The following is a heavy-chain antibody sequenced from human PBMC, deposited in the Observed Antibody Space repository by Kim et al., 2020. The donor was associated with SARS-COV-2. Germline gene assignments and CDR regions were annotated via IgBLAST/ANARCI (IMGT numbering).Heavy chain of an antibody. J-gene: IGHJ6*02. V-gene: IGHV3-48*02. Sequence: GGSLRLSCAASGFTFSTYSMNWVRQAPGKGLEWVSYISGGSNTIYYADSVMGRFTISRDNAKSSLYLQMNSLRDEDTAVYYCAREKRSGGYDYNGMDVWGQGTTVTVS. CDR2: ISGGSNTI. D-gene: IGHD2-15*01. CDR3: AREKRSGGYDYNGMDV. CDR1: GFTFSTYS.